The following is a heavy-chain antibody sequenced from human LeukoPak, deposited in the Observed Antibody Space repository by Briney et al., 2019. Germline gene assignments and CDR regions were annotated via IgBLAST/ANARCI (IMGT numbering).Heavy chain of an antibody. CDR1: GGTFRSYA. CDR2: IIPMFGGP. Sequence: GASVKVSCKASGGTFRSYAVSWVRQAPGEGLEWMGGIIPMFGGPNYAPQFQGRATITTDESTSTVYMELSSLRSEDTAVYYCARVGLDSGGATPYDYWGQGTLVTVSS. D-gene: IGHD1-26*01. CDR3: ARVGLDSGGATPYDY. J-gene: IGHJ4*02. V-gene: IGHV1-69*05.